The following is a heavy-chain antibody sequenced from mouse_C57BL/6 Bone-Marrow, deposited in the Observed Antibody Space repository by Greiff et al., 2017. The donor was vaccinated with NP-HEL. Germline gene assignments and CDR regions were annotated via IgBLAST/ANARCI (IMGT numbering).Heavy chain of an antibody. V-gene: IGHV5-4*03. CDR1: GFTFSSYA. CDR2: ISDGGSYT. D-gene: IGHD2-1*01. J-gene: IGHJ2*01. CDR3: ASHYGNHYFDY. Sequence: EVMLVESGGGLVKPGGSLKLSCAASGFTFSSYAMSWVRQTPEKRLEWVATISDGGSYTYYPDNVKGRFTISRDNAKNNLYLQLSHRKSEDTAMYYCASHYGNHYFDYWGQGTTLTVSS.